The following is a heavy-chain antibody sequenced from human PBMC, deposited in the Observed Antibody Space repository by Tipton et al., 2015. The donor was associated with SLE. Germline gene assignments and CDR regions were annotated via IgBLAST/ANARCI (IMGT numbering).Heavy chain of an antibody. CDR2: VYYSGST. D-gene: IGHD2-8*01. Sequence: LRLSCTVSGDSIDMNSHYWGWIRQPPGKGLEWIGSVYYSGSTYYNASLRSRVSISVDTSMNQFYLRLSSVTAADAAVYYCARHGVAAGGLLDYWGQGTLVTVSS. CDR3: ARHGVAAGGLLDY. CDR1: GDSIDMNSHY. J-gene: IGHJ4*02. V-gene: IGHV4-39*07.